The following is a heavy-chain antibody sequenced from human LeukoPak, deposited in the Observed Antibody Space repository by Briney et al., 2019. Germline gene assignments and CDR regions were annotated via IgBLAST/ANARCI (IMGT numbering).Heavy chain of an antibody. V-gene: IGHV3-33*08. Sequence: PGRSLRLSCAASGITFNSYVFHWVRQAPGKGLEWVAVIWYDGSNKYYADSVKGRFTISRDNSKNTLYLQMNSLRAEDTAVYYCARDPTVLRFLEWLSPSNYGMDVWGQGTTVTVSS. J-gene: IGHJ6*02. CDR1: GITFNSYV. CDR2: IWYDGSNK. CDR3: ARDPTVLRFLEWLSPSNYGMDV. D-gene: IGHD3-3*01.